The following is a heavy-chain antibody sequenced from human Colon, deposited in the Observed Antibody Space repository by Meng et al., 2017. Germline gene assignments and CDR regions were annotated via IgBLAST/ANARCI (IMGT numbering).Heavy chain of an antibody. CDR2: INSDGSST. CDR1: GFTFSSYG. J-gene: IGHJ4*02. D-gene: IGHD1-26*01. Sequence: GQMVGSGGGVVQPWRSPRLSCAASGFTFSSYGMHWVRQAPGKGLVWVSRINSDGSSTSYADSVKGRFTISRDNAKNTLYLQMNSLRAEDTAVYYCARNSGSYPYYFDYWGQGALVTVSS. V-gene: IGHV3-74*01. CDR3: ARNSGSYPYYFDY.